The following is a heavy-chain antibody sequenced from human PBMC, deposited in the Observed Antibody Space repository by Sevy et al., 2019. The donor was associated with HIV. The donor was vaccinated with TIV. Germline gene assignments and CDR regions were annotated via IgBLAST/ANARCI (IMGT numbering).Heavy chain of an antibody. Sequence: GESLKSSCAASGFTFSSYAMSWVRQAPGKGLEWVSAISGSGGSTYYADSVKGRFTISRDNSKNTLYLQMNSLRAEDTAVYYCAKERFQVSGWYHRDYWGQGTLVTVSS. CDR3: AKERFQVSGWYHRDY. J-gene: IGHJ4*02. CDR2: ISGSGGST. CDR1: GFTFSSYA. V-gene: IGHV3-23*01. D-gene: IGHD6-19*01.